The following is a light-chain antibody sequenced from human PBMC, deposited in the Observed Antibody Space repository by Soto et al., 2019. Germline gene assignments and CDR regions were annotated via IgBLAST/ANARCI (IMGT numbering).Light chain of an antibody. V-gene: IGLV2-14*01. CDR3: SSYRSDSTYV. CDR1: SSDVGGYNH. Sequence: QSALTQPASVSGSPGQSITISCTGTSSDVGGYNHVSWYQQHPGKAPKLMIYEVSNRPSGVSNRFSGSKSGNTASLTIPGLQAEDEADYYCSSYRSDSTYVFGAGTKLTVL. J-gene: IGLJ1*01. CDR2: EVS.